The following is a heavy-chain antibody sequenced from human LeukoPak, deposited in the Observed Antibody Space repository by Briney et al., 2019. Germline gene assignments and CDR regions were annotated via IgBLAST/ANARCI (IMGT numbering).Heavy chain of an antibody. V-gene: IGHV3-21*01. J-gene: IGHJ3*02. CDR3: ARDRHYYDSSGYIPGDAFDI. CDR2: ISSRSSYI. D-gene: IGHD3-22*01. CDR1: GFTLCIYS. Sequence: GGSLRLSCAASGFTLCIYSMNCLRGAPGKGLEWVSSISSRSSYIYYAGSQKGRFTISRDNAKNSQNLQINSLRVENKAVYYCARDRHYYDSSGYIPGDAFDIWGQGTMVTVSS.